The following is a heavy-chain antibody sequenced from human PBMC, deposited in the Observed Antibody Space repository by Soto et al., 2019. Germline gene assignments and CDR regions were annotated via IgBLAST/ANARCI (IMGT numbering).Heavy chain of an antibody. V-gene: IGHV3-23*01. CDR1: GFTFSSYA. CDR3: AKDGNPNPYLTGYYRLGWFDP. J-gene: IGHJ5*02. Sequence: EVQLLESGGGLVQPGGSLRLSCAASGFTFSSYAMSWVRQAPGKGLEWVSAISGSGGSTYYADSVKGRFTISRDNSKNTLYLQMTRLRAEDTAVYYCAKDGNPNPYLTGYYRLGWFDPWGQGTLVTVSS. D-gene: IGHD3-9*01. CDR2: ISGSGGST.